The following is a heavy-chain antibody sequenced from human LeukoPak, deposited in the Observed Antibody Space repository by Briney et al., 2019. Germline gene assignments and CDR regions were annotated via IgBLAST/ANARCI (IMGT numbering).Heavy chain of an antibody. CDR3: ARVGSSGWYYFDY. CDR1: GFTFSSYA. J-gene: IGHJ4*02. Sequence: GRSLRLSCAASGFTFSSYAMHWVRQAPGKGLEWVAVISYDGSNKYYADSVKGRFTISRDNSKNTLYLQMNSLRAEDTAVYYCARVGSSGWYYFDYWGQGTLVTVSS. CDR2: ISYDGSNK. D-gene: IGHD6-19*01. V-gene: IGHV3-30-3*01.